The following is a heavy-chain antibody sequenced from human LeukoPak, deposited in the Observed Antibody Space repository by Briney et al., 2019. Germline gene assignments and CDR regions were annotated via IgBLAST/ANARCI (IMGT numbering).Heavy chain of an antibody. CDR3: ARGSRVVVLIN. CDR1: GGSISSGGCY. V-gene: IGHV4-30-2*01. D-gene: IGHD3-22*01. J-gene: IGHJ4*02. Sequence: TSETLSLTCTVSGGSISSGGCYWSWIRQPPGKGLEWIGYIYHSGSTYYNPSLKSRVTISVDRSKNQFSLKLSSVTAADTAVYYCARGSRVVVLINWGQGTLVTVSS. CDR2: IYHSGST.